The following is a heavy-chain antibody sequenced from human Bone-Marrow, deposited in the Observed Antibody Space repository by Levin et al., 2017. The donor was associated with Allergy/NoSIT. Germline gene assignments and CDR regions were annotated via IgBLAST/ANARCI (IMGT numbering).Heavy chain of an antibody. V-gene: IGHV3-72*01. CDR2: SRVKAKSYST. J-gene: IGHJ4*02. CDR3: VRAVTGTTSYFDY. D-gene: IGHD1-7*01. CDR1: GFIFSDHY. Sequence: GESLKISCAASGFIFSDHYMDWVRQAPGKGLEWIGRSRVKAKSYSTEYAASVKGRFSISRDDSKNSLYLQLDSLKTEDTAVYFCVRAVTGTTSYFDYWGQGTLVSVSS.